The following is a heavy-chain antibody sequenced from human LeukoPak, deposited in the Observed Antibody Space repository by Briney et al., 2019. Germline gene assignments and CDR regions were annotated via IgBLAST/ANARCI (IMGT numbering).Heavy chain of an antibody. Sequence: GGSLRLSCAASGLTVSTKYMNWVRQAPGKGLEWVSILYSGSDTYYADSVKGRFTISRDSSKNILSLQMNNLRAEDTAVYYCARVGDHFHWYLDLWGRGTLVTASS. CDR3: ARVGDHFHWYLDL. CDR1: GLTVSTKY. V-gene: IGHV3-53*01. J-gene: IGHJ2*01. CDR2: LYSGSDT. D-gene: IGHD3-10*01.